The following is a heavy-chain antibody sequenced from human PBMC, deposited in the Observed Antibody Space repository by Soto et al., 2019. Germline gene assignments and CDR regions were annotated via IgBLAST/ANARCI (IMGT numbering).Heavy chain of an antibody. CDR1: GFTFSSNG. D-gene: IGHD3-16*01. J-gene: IGHJ4*02. CDR2: IWYDGSNK. Sequence: GGSLRLSCAASGFTFSSNGMHWVRQAPGKGLEWVAVIWYDGSNKYYADSVEGRFTISRDNSKNTLYLQMNSLRAEDTAVYYCARWGNNKKLDYWGQGXLVTVSS. V-gene: IGHV3-33*01. CDR3: ARWGNNKKLDY.